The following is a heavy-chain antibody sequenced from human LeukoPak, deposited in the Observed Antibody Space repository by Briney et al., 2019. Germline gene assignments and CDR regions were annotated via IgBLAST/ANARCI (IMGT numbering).Heavy chain of an antibody. Sequence: PGRSLRLSCAASGFTFSAYALYWVRQARQAPGKGLAWVAIISYDGSNKYYADSVKGRFTISRDNSKNTLYLQMNSLRAEDTAVYYCARDYCSGSSCYSEGYWGQGTLVTVSS. CDR2: ISYDGSNK. V-gene: IGHV3-30-3*01. CDR3: ARDYCSGSSCYSEGY. CDR1: GFTFSAYA. J-gene: IGHJ4*02. D-gene: IGHD2-15*01.